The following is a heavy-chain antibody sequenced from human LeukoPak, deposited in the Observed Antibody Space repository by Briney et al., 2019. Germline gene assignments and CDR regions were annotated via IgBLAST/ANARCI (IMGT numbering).Heavy chain of an antibody. CDR1: GFTFDDYA. J-gene: IGHJ4*02. CDR3: AKDNSSSSWWYYFDY. Sequence: PGGSLRLSCAASGFTFDDYAMHWVRQAPGKGLEWVSGISWNSGSIGYADSVKGRFTISRDNAKNSLYLQMNSLRAEDTALYYCAKDNSSSSWWYYFDYWAREPWSPSPQ. D-gene: IGHD6-13*01. V-gene: IGHV3-9*01. CDR2: ISWNSGSI.